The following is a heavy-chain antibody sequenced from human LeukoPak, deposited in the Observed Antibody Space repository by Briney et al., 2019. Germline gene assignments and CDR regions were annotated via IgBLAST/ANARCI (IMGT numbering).Heavy chain of an antibody. J-gene: IGHJ6*02. V-gene: IGHV3-30-3*01. D-gene: IGHD4-17*01. CDR3: ARDYHYGMYYYYGMDV. CDR2: ISYDGSNK. Sequence: GGSLRLSCAASGFTFSSYAMHWVRQAPGKGLEWVAVISYDGSNKYYADSVKGRFTISRDNSKNTLCLQMNSLRAEDTAVYYCARDYHYGMYYYYGMDVWGQGTTVTVSS. CDR1: GFTFSSYA.